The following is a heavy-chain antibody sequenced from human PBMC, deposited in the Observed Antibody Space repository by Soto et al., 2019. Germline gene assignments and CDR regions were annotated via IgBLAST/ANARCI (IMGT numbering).Heavy chain of an antibody. CDR3: VGSGWGAS. Sequence: EVQLVESGGGLVQPGGSLRLSCAASGFTVSSNYMGWVRQAPGKGLEWVSVIHSGGSTYYTDPVKGRFIISRDNSKNTLYLQMNSLGAEDTAVYYCVGSGWGASWGQGTLVTVSS. V-gene: IGHV3-66*01. CDR2: IHSGGST. J-gene: IGHJ5*02. CDR1: GFTVSSNY. D-gene: IGHD6-19*01.